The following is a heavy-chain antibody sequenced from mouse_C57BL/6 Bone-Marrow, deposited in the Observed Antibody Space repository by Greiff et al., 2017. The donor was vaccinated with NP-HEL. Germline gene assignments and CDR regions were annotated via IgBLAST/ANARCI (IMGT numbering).Heavy chain of an antibody. CDR3: ARGGSNYGFAY. D-gene: IGHD2-5*01. J-gene: IGHJ3*01. Sequence: VQLQQPGAELVRPGTSVKLSCKASGYTFTSYWMHWVKQRPGQGLEWIGVIDPSDSYTNYNQKFKGKATLTVDTSSSTAYMQLSSLTSEDSAVYYCARGGSNYGFAYWGQGTLVTVSA. V-gene: IGHV1-59*01. CDR2: IDPSDSYT. CDR1: GYTFTSYW.